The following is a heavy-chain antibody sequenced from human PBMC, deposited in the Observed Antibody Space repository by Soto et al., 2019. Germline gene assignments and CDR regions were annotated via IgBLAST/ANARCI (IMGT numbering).Heavy chain of an antibody. CDR2: ISYDGSNK. CDR1: GFTFSSYG. D-gene: IGHD1-26*01. V-gene: IGHV3-30*18. J-gene: IGHJ6*02. CDR3: AKDSVWSYYYYYYGMDV. Sequence: GGSLRLSCAASGFTFSSYGMHWVRQAPGKGLEWVAVISYDGSNKYYADSVKGRFTISRDNSKNTLYLQMNSLRAEDTAVYYCAKDSVWSYYYYYYGMDVWGQGTTVTVSS.